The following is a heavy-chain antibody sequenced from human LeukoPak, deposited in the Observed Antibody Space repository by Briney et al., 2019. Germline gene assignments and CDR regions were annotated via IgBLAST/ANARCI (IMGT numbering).Heavy chain of an antibody. CDR1: GVSISGSNHF. D-gene: IGHD3-9*01. CDR3: ARGQYDILTGYYLQFDY. J-gene: IGHJ4*02. Sequence: PSETLSLTCTVSGVSISGSNHFWGCARQPPERGLGWIESIYYSGSTYYNPSLTSRVTILVDTSKNQFSLKLSSVTAADSALYYCARGQYDILTGYYLQFDYWGQGNLVLVSS. CDR2: IYYSGST. V-gene: IGHV4-39*07.